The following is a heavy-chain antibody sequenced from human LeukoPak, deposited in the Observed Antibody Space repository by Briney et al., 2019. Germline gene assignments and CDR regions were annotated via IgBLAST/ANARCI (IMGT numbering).Heavy chain of an antibody. CDR3: AKDGLARGANWFDP. J-gene: IGHJ5*02. Sequence: PGGSLRLSCAASGFTFSSCAMTWVRQAPGKGLEWVSAISYDRGNIYYADSVKGRFTISRDNSKNILYLQMNSLRAEDTAVYYCAKDGLARGANWFDPWGQGTLVIVSS. CDR1: GFTFSSCA. D-gene: IGHD3-10*01. V-gene: IGHV3-23*01. CDR2: ISYDRGNI.